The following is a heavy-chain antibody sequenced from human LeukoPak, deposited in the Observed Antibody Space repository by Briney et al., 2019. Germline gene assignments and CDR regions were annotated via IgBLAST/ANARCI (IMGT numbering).Heavy chain of an antibody. CDR1: GGSITSYY. CDR2: LYYSGYS. V-gene: IGHV4-59*08. Sequence: SETLSLTCTVSGGSITSYYWAWLRQPPGKGLEWIGYLYYSGYSNYNPSLKSRVSMSVNTSKNQFSLKLTSVTAADTAVYYCARHSIASDGARLFDYWGRGTLVTVSS. J-gene: IGHJ4*02. CDR3: ARHSIASDGARLFDY. D-gene: IGHD2-21*01.